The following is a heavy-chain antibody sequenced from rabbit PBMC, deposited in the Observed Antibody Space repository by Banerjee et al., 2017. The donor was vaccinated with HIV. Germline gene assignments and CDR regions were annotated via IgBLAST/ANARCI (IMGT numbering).Heavy chain of an antibody. J-gene: IGHJ4*01. Sequence: QLLESGGGLVKPEGSLKLSCKVSGFDFSSYYMTWVRQAPGKGLEWTGYIDPVFGNTYYASWVNGRFSISSDNAQNTVDLQLNSLTAADTATYFCARHAAYAGYGYATLDLWGQGTLVTVS. D-gene: IGHD6-1*01. CDR2: IDPVFGNT. CDR1: GFDFSSYY. V-gene: IGHV1S7*01. CDR3: ARHAAYAGYGYATLDL.